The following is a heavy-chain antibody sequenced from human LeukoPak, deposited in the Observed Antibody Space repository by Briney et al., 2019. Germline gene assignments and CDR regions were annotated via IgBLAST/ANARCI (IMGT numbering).Heavy chain of an antibody. V-gene: IGHV3-23*01. D-gene: IGHD3-22*01. CDR1: GFTFSSYA. CDR3: AKVGYYYDSSGYFAQGFYYFDY. Sequence: GGPLRLSCAASGFTFSSYAMSWVRQAPGKGLEWVSAISGSGGSTFYADSVKGRFTISRDNSKNTLYLQMNSLRAEDTAVYYCAKVGYYYDSSGYFAQGFYYFDYWGQGTLVTVSS. J-gene: IGHJ4*02. CDR2: ISGSGGST.